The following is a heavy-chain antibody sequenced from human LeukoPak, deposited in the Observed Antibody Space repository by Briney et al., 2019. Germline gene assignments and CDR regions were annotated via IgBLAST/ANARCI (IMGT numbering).Heavy chain of an antibody. J-gene: IGHJ3*02. CDR3: ARIDRYCSSTSCSLPGNAFDI. CDR1: GFTFSSYW. CDR2: INSDGSST. D-gene: IGHD2-2*01. Sequence: GGSLRLSCAASGFTFSSYWMHWVRQAPGKGLVWVSRINSDGSSTSYADSVKGRFTISRDNAKNSLYLQMNSLRAEDTAVYYCARIDRYCSSTSCSLPGNAFDIWGQGTMVTVSS. V-gene: IGHV3-74*01.